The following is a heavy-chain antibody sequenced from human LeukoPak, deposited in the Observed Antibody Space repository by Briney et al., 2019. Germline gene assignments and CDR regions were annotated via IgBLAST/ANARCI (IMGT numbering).Heavy chain of an antibody. CDR1: GGTFSSYA. CDR3: ARRVPAAMVDDAFDI. D-gene: IGHD2-2*01. V-gene: IGHV1-69*13. CDR2: IIPIFGTA. Sequence: GASVKVSSKASGGTFSSYAISWVRQAPGQGLEWMGGIIPIFGTANYAQKFQGRVTITADESTSTAYMELSSLRSEDTAVYYCARRVPAAMVDDAFDIWGQGTMVTVSS. J-gene: IGHJ3*02.